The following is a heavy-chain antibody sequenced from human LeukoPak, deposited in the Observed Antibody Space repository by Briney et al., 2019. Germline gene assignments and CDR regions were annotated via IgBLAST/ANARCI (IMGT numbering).Heavy chain of an antibody. V-gene: IGHV3-30*04. Sequence: GGSLRLSCAASGFTFSSYTMSWVRQAPGKGLEWVAVISYDGSNKYYADSVKGRFTISRDNSKNTLYLQTNSLRAEDTAVYYCARDRRDSGYGGSDYWGQGTLVTVSS. CDR3: ARDRRDSGYGGSDY. CDR2: ISYDGSNK. CDR1: GFTFSSYT. D-gene: IGHD5-12*01. J-gene: IGHJ4*02.